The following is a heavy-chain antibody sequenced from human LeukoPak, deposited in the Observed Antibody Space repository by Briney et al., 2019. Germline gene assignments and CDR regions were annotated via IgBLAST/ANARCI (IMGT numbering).Heavy chain of an antibody. CDR2: INPSSGGA. CDR1: GYTFTNYY. J-gene: IGHJ5*02. D-gene: IGHD4-11*01. CDR3: ARGMTTFDP. V-gene: IGHV1-46*01. Sequence: GASVKVSCKASGYTFTNYYMHWARQAPGQGLEWMGIINPSSGGATYAQKFQGRVTMTRDTFTSTVYMELSSLRSEDTAVYYCARGMTTFDPWGQGTLVTVSS.